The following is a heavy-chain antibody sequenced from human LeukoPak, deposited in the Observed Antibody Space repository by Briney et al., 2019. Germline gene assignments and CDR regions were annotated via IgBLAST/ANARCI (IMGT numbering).Heavy chain of an antibody. V-gene: IGHV3-15*04. CDR2: IGSKTDGGTT. CDR3: TTDRYYK. D-gene: IGHD3-10*01. J-gene: IGHJ4*02. CDR1: GFAVTNAW. Sequence: GGSLRLSCAASGFAVTNAWMSWVRQAPGKGLEWVGRIGSKTDGGTTEYAAPVKGRSTISKDDSKNTPYLQMNTLKNEDTAVYYCTTDRYYKWGQGTLVTVSS.